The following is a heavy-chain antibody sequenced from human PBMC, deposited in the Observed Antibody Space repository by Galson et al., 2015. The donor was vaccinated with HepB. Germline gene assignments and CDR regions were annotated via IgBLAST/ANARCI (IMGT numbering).Heavy chain of an antibody. Sequence: SVKVSCKASGYTFTTYGISWVRQAPGQRLEWMGWISAYNGNTKYAQKFRGRVTMSTDTSTRTAYMELRSLRSDDTAVYYCARDWVAARPGWFDPWGQGTQVTVSS. CDR1: GYTFTTYG. D-gene: IGHD6-6*01. CDR2: ISAYNGNT. V-gene: IGHV1-18*04. J-gene: IGHJ5*02. CDR3: ARDWVAARPGWFDP.